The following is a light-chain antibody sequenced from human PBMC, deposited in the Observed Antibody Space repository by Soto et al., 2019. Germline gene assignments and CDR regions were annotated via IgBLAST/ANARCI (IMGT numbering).Light chain of an antibody. J-gene: IGKJ3*01. CDR1: QGIINY. V-gene: IGKV1-9*01. Sequence: IELTQSPSSLSASVGDRVTITCPASQGIINYLAWYQQKPGKAPKLLIDGSSTLQSGVPSRFGGRGSWTDFTLTVSSLQPEYFATYYCQELFIYPPTFGPGTKVDI. CDR3: QELFIYPPT. CDR2: GSS.